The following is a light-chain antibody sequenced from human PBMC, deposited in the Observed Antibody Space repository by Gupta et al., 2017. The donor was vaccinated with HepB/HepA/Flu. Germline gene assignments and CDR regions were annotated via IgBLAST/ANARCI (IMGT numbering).Light chain of an antibody. J-gene: IGKJ1*01. Sequence: DIQMTQSPSTLSASVGDRVTITCRASQSISDWLAWYQQKPGQVPKLLIYEASSLERGDTPRFSGSGSGTEFTLTINNLQPDDFATYYCQQYSSYSPTFGEGTKVEIK. V-gene: IGKV1-5*03. CDR1: QSISDW. CDR3: QQYSSYSPT. CDR2: EAS.